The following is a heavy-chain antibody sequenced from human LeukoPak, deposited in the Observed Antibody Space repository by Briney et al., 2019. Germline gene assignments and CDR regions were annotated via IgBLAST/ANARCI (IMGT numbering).Heavy chain of an antibody. J-gene: IGHJ4*02. V-gene: IGHV3-74*01. CDR3: AREITTNGGRYFDY. CDR2: INIDGSST. D-gene: IGHD7-27*01. Sequence: GGSLSLSCAASGFTFSNYWMHWVRHAPGKELVWVSRINIDGSSTNYADSVKGRITISSDNAKNTLYLQMNSLRAEDTAVYYCAREITTNGGRYFDYWGQGTLVTVSS. CDR1: GFTFSNYW.